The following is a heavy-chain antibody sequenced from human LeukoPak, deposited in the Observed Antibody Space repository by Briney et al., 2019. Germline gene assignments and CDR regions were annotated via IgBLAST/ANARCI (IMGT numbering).Heavy chain of an antibody. CDR1: GFTFSSYA. J-gene: IGHJ4*02. Sequence: GGSRRLSCSASGFTFSSYAMHWVRQAPGKGLESVSAISSNGGSTYYADSVKGRFTISRDNSKNSLYLQMNSLRAEDTAVYYCARVIGGYYPHKHFDYWGQGTLVTVSS. V-gene: IGHV3-64*04. CDR2: ISSNGGST. CDR3: ARVIGGYYPHKHFDY. D-gene: IGHD1-26*01.